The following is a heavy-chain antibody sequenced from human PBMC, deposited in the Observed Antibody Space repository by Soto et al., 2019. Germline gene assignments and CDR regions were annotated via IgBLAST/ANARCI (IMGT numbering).Heavy chain of an antibody. D-gene: IGHD3-22*01. CDR3: ARISQRYDSSGYHITPGAFDI. CDR2: IYPGDSDT. J-gene: IGHJ3*02. Sequence: PGESLKISCKGSGYSFTSYWIGWVRQMPGKGLEWMGIIYPGDSDTRYSPSFQGQVTISADKSISTAYLQWSSLKASDTAMYYCARISQRYDSSGYHITPGAFDIWGQGTMVTVSS. V-gene: IGHV5-51*01. CDR1: GYSFTSYW.